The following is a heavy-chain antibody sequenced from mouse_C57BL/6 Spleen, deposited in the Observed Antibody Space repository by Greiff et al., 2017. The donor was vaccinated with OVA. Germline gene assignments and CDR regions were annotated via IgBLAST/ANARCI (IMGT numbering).Heavy chain of an antibody. D-gene: IGHD2-3*01. J-gene: IGHJ3*01. CDR3: ARDGWLLRERFAY. CDR1: GFTFSSYA. CDR2: ISDGGSYT. Sequence: EVMLVESGGGLVKPGGSLKLSCAASGFTFSSYAMSWVRQTPEKRLEWVATISDGGSYTYYPDNVKGRFTISRDNAKNNLYLQMSHLKSEDTAMYYCARDGWLLRERFAYWGQGTLVTVSA. V-gene: IGHV5-4*01.